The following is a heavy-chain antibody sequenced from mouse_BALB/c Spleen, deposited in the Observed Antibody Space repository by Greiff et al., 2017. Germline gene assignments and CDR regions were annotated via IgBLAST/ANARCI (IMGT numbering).Heavy chain of an antibody. D-gene: IGHD2-2*01. V-gene: IGHV1S81*02. J-gene: IGHJ1*01. CDR1: GYTFTSYY. CDR3: TFYGYGGYWYFDV. Sequence: VQLQQPGAELVKPGASVKLSCKASGYTFTSYYMYWVKQRPGQGLEWIGGINPSNGGTNFNEKFKSKATLTVDKSSSTAYMQLSSLTSEDSAVYYCTFYGYGGYWYFDVWGAGTTVTVAS. CDR2: INPSNGGT.